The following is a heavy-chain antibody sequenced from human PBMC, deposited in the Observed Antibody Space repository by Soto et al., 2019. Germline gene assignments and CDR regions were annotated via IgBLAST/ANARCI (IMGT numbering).Heavy chain of an antibody. V-gene: IGHV1-3*01. CDR3: ARAPGGSSSFVDY. CDR2: INAGNGIT. Sequence: SVKVACMASLYTFTSYAKHWVRQAPGQRLERMRWINAGNGITKYSQKFQGIVTITRYTSASTAYMEMSSLRSEDTAVYYCARAPGGSSSFVDYWGQGTLVTVSS. D-gene: IGHD6-6*01. CDR1: LYTFTSYA. J-gene: IGHJ4*02.